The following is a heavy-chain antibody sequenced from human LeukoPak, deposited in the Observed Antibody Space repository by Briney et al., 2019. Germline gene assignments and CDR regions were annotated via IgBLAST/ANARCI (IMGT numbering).Heavy chain of an antibody. Sequence: SVKVSCKASGGTFSSYAISWVRQAPGQGLEWMGGIIPIFGTANYAQKFQGRVTITADESTSTAYMELSELTSGDTAVYYCAGQKDPRPMDYWGQGTLVTVSS. J-gene: IGHJ4*02. CDR3: AGQKDPRPMDY. V-gene: IGHV1-69*01. CDR1: GGTFSSYA. CDR2: IIPIFGTA.